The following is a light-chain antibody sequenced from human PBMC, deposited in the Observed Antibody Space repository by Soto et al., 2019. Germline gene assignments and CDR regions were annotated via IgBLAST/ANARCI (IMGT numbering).Light chain of an antibody. CDR2: GNT. J-gene: IGLJ2*01. V-gene: IGLV1-40*01. CDR3: QSYDSSLSVVI. Sequence: QAVVTQPHSVSGAPGQRVTISCTGSSSNIGAGYDVHWYQQLPGTAPKLLIYGNTNRPSGVPDRFSGSKSGTSASLAITGLQAEDEADYYCQSYDSSLSVVIFGGGTKVTVL. CDR1: SSNIGAGYD.